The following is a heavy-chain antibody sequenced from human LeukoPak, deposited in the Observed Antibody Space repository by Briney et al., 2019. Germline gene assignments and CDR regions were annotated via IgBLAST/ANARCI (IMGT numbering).Heavy chain of an antibody. CDR3: ARLSAVAGTW. V-gene: IGHV4-39*01. CDR1: GFTFSSYAMH. CDR2: IYYTGTT. D-gene: IGHD6-19*01. J-gene: IGHJ4*02. Sequence: PGGSLRLSCAASGFTFSSYAMHWVRQAPGKGLEWIGTIYYTGTTHYNPSLKSRVTLSVDTSRNQFSLKLTSVTAADTAIYYCARLSAVAGTWWGQGTLVTVSS.